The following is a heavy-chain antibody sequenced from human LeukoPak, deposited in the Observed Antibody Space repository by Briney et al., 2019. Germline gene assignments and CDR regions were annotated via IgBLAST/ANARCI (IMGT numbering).Heavy chain of an antibody. Sequence: PGGSLRLSCAASGFTFSSCAMSWVRQAPGKGLEWVSSMTSSSGHIYYADSVRGRFTISRDNAKNSLYLQMNSLRAEDTAVYYCAREYYYDTTGSDYWGQGTLVTVSS. V-gene: IGHV3-21*06. CDR1: GFTFSSCA. CDR3: AREYYYDTTGSDY. J-gene: IGHJ4*02. CDR2: MTSSSGHI. D-gene: IGHD3-22*01.